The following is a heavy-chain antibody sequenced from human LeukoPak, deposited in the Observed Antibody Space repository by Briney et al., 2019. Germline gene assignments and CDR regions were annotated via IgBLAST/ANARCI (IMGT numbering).Heavy chain of an antibody. J-gene: IGHJ3*02. CDR1: GYTFTGYY. CDR2: INPNSGGT. D-gene: IGHD2-2*01. V-gene: IGHV1-2*02. Sequence: ASVKVSCKXSGYTFTGYYMHWVRQAPGQGLEWMGWINPNSGGTNYAQKFQGRVTMTRDTSISTAYMELSRLRSDDTAVYYCARLIVPAASDAFDIWGQGTMVTVSS. CDR3: ARLIVPAASDAFDI.